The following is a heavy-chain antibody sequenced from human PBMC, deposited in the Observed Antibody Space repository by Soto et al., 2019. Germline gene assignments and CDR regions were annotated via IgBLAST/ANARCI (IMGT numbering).Heavy chain of an antibody. Sequence: GGSLRLSCAASGFTFSGFWMHWVRQVPGKGLVWVSRINTDATTTTYADSVKGRFTISRDNAKNTLYLQMNSLRAEDTAVYYCVRNYGSASFDIWGQGTLVTVSS. J-gene: IGHJ3*02. CDR2: INTDATTT. CDR1: GFTFSGFW. CDR3: VRNYGSASFDI. D-gene: IGHD3-10*01. V-gene: IGHV3-74*01.